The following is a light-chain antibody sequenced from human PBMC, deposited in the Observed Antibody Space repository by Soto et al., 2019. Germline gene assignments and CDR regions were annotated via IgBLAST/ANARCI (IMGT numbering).Light chain of an antibody. CDR2: GAS. J-gene: IGKJ2*01. CDR1: QSVTSSY. V-gene: IGKV3-20*01. Sequence: EIVLTQSPGTLSLSPGERATLSCRASQSVTSSYLSWFQQKPGQAPRLLIYGASSRATGIPDRFSGSGSGTDFTLVISRVEPEDFAVYFCQHSCRSPPFTFGQGTKLEIK. CDR3: QHSCRSPPFT.